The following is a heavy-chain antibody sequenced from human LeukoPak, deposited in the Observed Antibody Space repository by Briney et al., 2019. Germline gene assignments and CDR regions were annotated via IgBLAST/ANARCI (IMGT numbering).Heavy chain of an antibody. J-gene: IGHJ4*02. Sequence: ASVKVSCKASGYTFTGYYMHWVRQAPGQGLEWMGWISAYNGNTNYAQKFQGRVTMTRDTSTSTVYMELSSLRSEDTAVYYCARDLARVGDYDILTGYYDYWGQGTLVTVSS. V-gene: IGHV1-2*02. CDR1: GYTFTGYY. CDR3: ARDLARVGDYDILTGYYDY. D-gene: IGHD3-9*01. CDR2: ISAYNGNT.